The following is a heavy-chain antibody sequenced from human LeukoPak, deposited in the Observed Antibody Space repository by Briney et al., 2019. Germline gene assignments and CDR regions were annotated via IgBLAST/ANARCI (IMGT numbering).Heavy chain of an antibody. D-gene: IGHD4-17*01. J-gene: IGHJ4*02. CDR1: GGSFSGYY. V-gene: IGHV4-34*01. CDR2: INHSGST. CDR3: ARGLKGRMTTVTTPWNY. Sequence: SETLSLTCAVYGGSFSGYYWSWIRQPPGKGLEWIGEINHSGSTNYNPSPKSRVTISVDTSKNQFSLKLSSVTAADTAVYYCARGLKGRMTTVTTPWNYWGQGTLVTVSS.